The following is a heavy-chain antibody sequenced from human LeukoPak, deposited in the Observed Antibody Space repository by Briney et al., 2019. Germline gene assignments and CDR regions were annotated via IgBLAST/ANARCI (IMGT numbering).Heavy chain of an antibody. V-gene: IGHV1-69*04. D-gene: IGHD6-19*01. CDR3: ARAERIAVAGTRYYYYGMDV. CDR2: IIPILGIA. Sequence: SVKVSCKASGGTFSSYAISWVRQAPGQGLEWMGRIIPILGIANYAQKFQGRVTMTRNTSISTAYMELNSLRSEDTAVYYCARAERIAVAGTRYYYYGMDVWGQGTTVIVSS. J-gene: IGHJ6*02. CDR1: GGTFSSYA.